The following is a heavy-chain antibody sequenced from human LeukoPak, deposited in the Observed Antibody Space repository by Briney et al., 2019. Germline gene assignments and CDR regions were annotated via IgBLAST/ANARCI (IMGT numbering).Heavy chain of an antibody. J-gene: IGHJ4*02. V-gene: IGHV3-7*01. CDR2: INEDGSAQ. CDR1: GFTPGTFW. CDR3: ARSAR. Sequence: GRSLRLSCAVSGFTPGTFWTSWDSHPPGKGLEWLANINEDGSAQYYVDSVKGRFTISRDNAKSSLYLQMNSLRAEDTAVYYCARSARWGQGTLVTVSS.